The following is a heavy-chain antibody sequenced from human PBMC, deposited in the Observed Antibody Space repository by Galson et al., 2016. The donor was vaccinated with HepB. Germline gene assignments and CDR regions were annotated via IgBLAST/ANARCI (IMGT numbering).Heavy chain of an antibody. CDR1: GYTFTSYG. J-gene: IGHJ4*02. CDR2: ISLYSGDK. CDR3: ARDGGSYPQALWY. V-gene: IGHV1-18*01. D-gene: IGHD1-26*01. Sequence: SVKVSCKASGYTFTSYGITWVRQAPGQGLEWMGWISLYSGDKNYTHNLQGSVTLTTDSSTNTAYMELRSLRSDDTAIYYCARDGGSYPQALWYWGQGTLVTVSS.